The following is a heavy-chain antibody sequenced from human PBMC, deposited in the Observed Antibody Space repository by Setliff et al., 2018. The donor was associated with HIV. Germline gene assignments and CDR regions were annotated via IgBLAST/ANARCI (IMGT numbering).Heavy chain of an antibody. J-gene: IGHJ4*02. CDR2: IWYDGSGK. Sequence: GGSLRLSCAASEFPFRSYGMYWVRQAPGKGLEWVAAIWYDGSGKYYADSVKGRFTISRDNSKNTLYLQMNSLRAEDTAMYYCARDKGPPPVVHLDYWGQGTLVTVSS. D-gene: IGHD3-10*02. V-gene: IGHV3-33*07. CDR1: EFPFRSYG. CDR3: ARDKGPPPVVHLDY.